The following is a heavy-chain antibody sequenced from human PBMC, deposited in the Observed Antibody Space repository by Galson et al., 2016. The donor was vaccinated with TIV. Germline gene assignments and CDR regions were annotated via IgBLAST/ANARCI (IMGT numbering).Heavy chain of an antibody. CDR2: IKHDESEI. CDR1: GFTFSNYW. Sequence: SLRLSCAASGFTFSNYWMSWVRQAPGKGLEWVANIKHDESEIYYVDSVKGRFSIFRDNAKNSLYLQMGSLRAEEPAVYYCAREKMSGSQFGANFDYWGPGSLVTVSS. CDR3: AREKMSGSQFGANFDY. J-gene: IGHJ4*02. V-gene: IGHV3-7*01. D-gene: IGHD1-26*01.